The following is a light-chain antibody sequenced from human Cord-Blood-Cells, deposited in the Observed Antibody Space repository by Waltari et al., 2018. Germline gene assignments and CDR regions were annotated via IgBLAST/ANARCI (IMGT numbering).Light chain of an antibody. CDR3: CSYAGSYTFV. V-gene: IGLV2-11*02. CDR2: DVS. Sequence: QSALTQPRSVSGSPGQSVTISCTGTSSDVGEYNIVSWSQQHPGKAPKLMIYDVSKRPSGVPDRFSGSKSCNTASLTISGLQAEDEADYYCCSYAGSYTFVFGGGTKLTVL. CDR1: SSDVGEYNI. J-gene: IGLJ3*02.